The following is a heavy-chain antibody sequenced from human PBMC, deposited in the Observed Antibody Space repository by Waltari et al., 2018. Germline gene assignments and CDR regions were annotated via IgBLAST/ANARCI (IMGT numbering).Heavy chain of an antibody. CDR2: IIPIFGRA. V-gene: IGHV1-69*01. Sequence: QVQLVQSGAEVKKPGSSVRVSCKASGGTFSSYAISWVRQAPGQGLEWMGGIIPIFGRANYVQKFQGRVTSTADESTGTAYMELSSLRSEDTSVYYGARAPYDFWSGYQPYYYYGMDVWGQGTTVTVS. J-gene: IGHJ6*02. D-gene: IGHD3-3*01. CDR1: GGTFSSYA. CDR3: ARAPYDFWSGYQPYYYYGMDV.